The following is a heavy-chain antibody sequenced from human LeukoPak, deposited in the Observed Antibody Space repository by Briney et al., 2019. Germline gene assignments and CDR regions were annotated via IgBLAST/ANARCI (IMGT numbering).Heavy chain of an antibody. CDR1: GGTFSSYA. CDR2: INPNSGDA. J-gene: IGHJ4*02. V-gene: IGHV1-2*02. Sequence: GASVKVSCKASGGTFSSYAISWVRQAPGQGPEWMGWINPNSGDANYPQKLQGRVTMTRDTSISTAYMEMSSLRSDDTAVYFCARDKGSGYLPFDFWGQGTLVTVSS. D-gene: IGHD5-18*01. CDR3: ARDKGSGYLPFDF.